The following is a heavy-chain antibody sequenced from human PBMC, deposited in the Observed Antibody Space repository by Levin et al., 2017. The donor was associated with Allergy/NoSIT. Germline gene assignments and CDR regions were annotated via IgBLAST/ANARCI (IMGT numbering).Heavy chain of an antibody. J-gene: IGHJ4*02. CDR3: ARHLHDPSFDY. V-gene: IGHV4-39*01. D-gene: IGHD3-16*01. CDR1: GGSISSSSYY. CDR2: IYYSGST. Sequence: SQTLSLTCTVSGGSISSSSYYWGWVRRPPGEGLEWIGSIYYSGSTYYNPSLKSRVTISADTSKNQFSLKLSSVTAADTAMYYCARHLHDPSFDYWGQGTLVTVSS.